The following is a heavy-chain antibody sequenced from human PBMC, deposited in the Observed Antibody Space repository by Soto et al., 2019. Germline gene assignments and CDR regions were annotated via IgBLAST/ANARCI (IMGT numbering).Heavy chain of an antibody. CDR3: VRHSSTSVRAPPEY. V-gene: IGHV5-51*01. D-gene: IGHD2-2*01. CDR2: THPGHSET. J-gene: IGHJ4*02. CDR1: GYTFTNYW. Sequence: GESLKISCKGSGYTFTNYWIGWVRQMPGRGLEWMGITHPGHSETKYSPSFQGQVTISADRSTRTAYLHWGSLKASDAAMYFCVRHSSTSVRAPPEYWGQGTLVTVSS.